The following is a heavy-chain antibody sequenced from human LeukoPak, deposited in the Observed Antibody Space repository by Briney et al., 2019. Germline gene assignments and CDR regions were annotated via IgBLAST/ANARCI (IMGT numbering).Heavy chain of an antibody. Sequence: PGGSLRPSCAASGFTFSDYYMDWVRQAPGKGPEWVGRSRDKANSYTTAYAASVKGRFTISRDDSKNSVYLQMNGLKIEDTAVYYCVRDSGSYSGRDYWAQGTLVTVSS. V-gene: IGHV3-72*01. CDR3: VRDSGSYSGRDY. CDR1: GFTFSDYY. CDR2: SRDKANSYTT. J-gene: IGHJ4*02. D-gene: IGHD1-26*01.